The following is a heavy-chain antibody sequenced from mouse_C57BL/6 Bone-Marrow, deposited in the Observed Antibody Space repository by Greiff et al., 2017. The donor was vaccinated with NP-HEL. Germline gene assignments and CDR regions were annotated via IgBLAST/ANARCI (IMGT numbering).Heavy chain of an antibody. D-gene: IGHD1-1*01. CDR3: ARRLITTVSFDY. CDR1: GFTFSDYG. J-gene: IGHJ2*01. V-gene: IGHV5-17*01. Sequence: EVNVVESGGGLVKPGGSLKLSCAASGFTFSDYGMHWVRQAPEKGLEWVAYISSGSSTIYYADTVKGRFTISRDNAKNTLFLQMTSLRSEDTAMYYCARRLITTVSFDYWGQGTTLTVSS. CDR2: ISSGSSTI.